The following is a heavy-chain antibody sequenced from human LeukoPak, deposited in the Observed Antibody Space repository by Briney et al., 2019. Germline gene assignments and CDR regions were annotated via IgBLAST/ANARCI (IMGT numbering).Heavy chain of an antibody. J-gene: IGHJ3*02. Sequence: PGGSLRLSCAASGFTFSSYAMSWVRQAPGKGLEWVSAISGSGGSTYYADSVKGRFTISRDNSKNTLYLQMNSLRAEDTAVYYCANFNYYDSSGYYSGSPTGDGMDAFDIWGQGTMVTVCS. D-gene: IGHD3-22*01. CDR3: ANFNYYDSSGYYSGSPTGDGMDAFDI. CDR2: ISGSGGST. CDR1: GFTFSSYA. V-gene: IGHV3-23*01.